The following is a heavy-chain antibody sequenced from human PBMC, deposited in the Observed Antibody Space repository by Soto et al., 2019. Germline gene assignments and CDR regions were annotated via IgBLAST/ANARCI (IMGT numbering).Heavy chain of an antibody. J-gene: IGHJ2*01. Sequence: PGGSLRLSCAASGFTFSSYAMSWVRQAPGKGLEWVSAISGSGGSTYYAGSVKGRFTISRDNSKKTLYLHMNSLRAEDTAVYYCAKDRGILTGSSFFSQYFDLWGRGTLVTVSS. CDR2: ISGSGGST. CDR3: AKDRGILTGSSFFSQYFDL. D-gene: IGHD3-9*01. CDR1: GFTFSSYA. V-gene: IGHV3-23*01.